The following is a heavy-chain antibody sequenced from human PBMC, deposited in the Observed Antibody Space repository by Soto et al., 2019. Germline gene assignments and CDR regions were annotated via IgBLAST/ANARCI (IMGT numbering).Heavy chain of an antibody. CDR3: ARDHVTYYYGSGISNFDY. V-gene: IGHV3-30-3*01. CDR2: ISYDGSNK. D-gene: IGHD3-10*01. J-gene: IGHJ4*02. Sequence: GGSLRLSCAASGFTFSSYAMHWVRQAPGKGLEWVAVISYDGSNKYYADSVKGRFTISRDNSKNTLYLQMNSLRAEDTAVYYCARDHVTYYYGSGISNFDYLGQGTLVTVSS. CDR1: GFTFSSYA.